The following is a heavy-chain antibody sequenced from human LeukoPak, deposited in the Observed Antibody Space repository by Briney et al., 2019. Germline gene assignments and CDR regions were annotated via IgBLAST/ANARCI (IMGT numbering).Heavy chain of an antibody. Sequence: GRSLRLSCAASGFTFSSYAMSWVRQAPGKGLEWVSAISGSGGSTYYADSVKGRFTISRDNAKNSLYLQMNSLRAEDTAVYYCARDGSPWDYYYYYMDVWGKGTTVTVSS. J-gene: IGHJ6*03. CDR3: ARDGSPWDYYYYYMDV. CDR2: ISGSGGST. V-gene: IGHV3-23*01. D-gene: IGHD2-15*01. CDR1: GFTFSSYA.